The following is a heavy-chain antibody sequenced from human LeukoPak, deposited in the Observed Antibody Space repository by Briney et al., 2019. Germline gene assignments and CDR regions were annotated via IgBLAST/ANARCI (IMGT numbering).Heavy chain of an antibody. J-gene: IGHJ4*02. CDR2: IYYSGST. V-gene: IGHV4-59*11. Sequence: SETLSLTCTVSGGSISSHYWSWIRQPPGKGLEWIGYIYYSGSTNYNPSLKSRVTISVDTSKNQFSLKLSSVTAADTAVYYCARDSGGVYDYWGQGTLVTVSS. CDR3: ARDSGGVYDY. CDR1: GGSISSHY.